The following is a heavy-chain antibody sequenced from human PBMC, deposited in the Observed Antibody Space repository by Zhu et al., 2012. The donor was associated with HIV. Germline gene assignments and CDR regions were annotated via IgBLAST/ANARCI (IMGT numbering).Heavy chain of an antibody. D-gene: IGHD6-19*01. J-gene: IGHJ6*02. Sequence: QVQLQESGPGLVKPSETLSLTCSVSGGSISSYYWSWIRQPAGKGLEWIGRIYSSGSTNYNPFLKSRVTMSVDTSKNQFSLKLSSVTAADTAVYYCARELGAVTGRVYYYGYGRLGPRDHGSPSP. CDR2: IYSSGST. V-gene: IGHV4-4*07. CDR3: ARELGAVTGRVYYYGYGR. CDR1: GGSISSYY.